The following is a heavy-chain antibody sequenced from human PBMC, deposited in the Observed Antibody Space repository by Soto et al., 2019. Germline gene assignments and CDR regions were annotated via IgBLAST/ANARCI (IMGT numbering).Heavy chain of an antibody. J-gene: IGHJ4*02. CDR2: IYYSGST. D-gene: IGHD3-10*01. V-gene: IGHV4-39*01. CDR1: SSSISNSYCY. Sequence: SETLSLTCTVSSSSISNSYCYWFLMRQPPGKGLEWIGSIYYSGSTYYNPSLKSRVTISVDTSKSQFSLKLTSVTAADTAVYYCARFGDYYGSGSYFDYWGQGTLVTVSS. CDR3: ARFGDYYGSGSYFDY.